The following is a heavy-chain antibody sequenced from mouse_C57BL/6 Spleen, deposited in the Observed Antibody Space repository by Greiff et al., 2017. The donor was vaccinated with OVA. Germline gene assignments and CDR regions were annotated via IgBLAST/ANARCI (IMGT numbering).Heavy chain of an antibody. CDR3: ARHEDNWYYYGSSYFDY. CDR1: GYTFTEYT. Sequence: QVHVKQSGAELVKPGASVKLSCKASGYTFTEYTIHWVKQRSGQGLEWIGWFYPGSGSIKYNEKFKDKATLTADKSSSTVYMELSRLTSEDSAVYFCARHEDNWYYYGSSYFDYWGQGTTLTVSS. CDR2: FYPGSGSI. V-gene: IGHV1-62-2*01. J-gene: IGHJ2*01. D-gene: IGHD1-1*01.